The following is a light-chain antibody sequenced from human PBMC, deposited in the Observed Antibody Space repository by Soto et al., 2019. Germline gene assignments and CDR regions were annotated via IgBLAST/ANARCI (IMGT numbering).Light chain of an antibody. CDR1: SSDIGAYDY. CDR3: CSFTTTSTHV. CDR2: EVN. J-gene: IGLJ1*01. Sequence: QSALTQPASLSGSPGQSITISCTGTSSDIGAYDYVSWFQQHPGKAPKLMISEVNNRPSGVSNRFSGSKSGNTAYLTIPGLQVENEAEYFCCSFTTTSTHVFGTGTKGTVL. V-gene: IGLV2-14*01.